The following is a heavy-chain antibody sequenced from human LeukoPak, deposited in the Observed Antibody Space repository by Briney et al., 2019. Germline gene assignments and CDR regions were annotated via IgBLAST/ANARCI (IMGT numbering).Heavy chain of an antibody. Sequence: GGSLRLSCAASGFTFSSYAVSWVCQAPGKGLEWVSAISGSGGSIYYADSVKGRFTISRDNSKNTLYLQMNSLRAEDTAVYYCAKAPLCGGDCYSVDRLDYWGQGTLVTVSS. J-gene: IGHJ4*02. CDR3: AKAPLCGGDCYSVDRLDY. CDR1: GFTFSSYA. CDR2: ISGSGGSI. D-gene: IGHD2-21*02. V-gene: IGHV3-23*01.